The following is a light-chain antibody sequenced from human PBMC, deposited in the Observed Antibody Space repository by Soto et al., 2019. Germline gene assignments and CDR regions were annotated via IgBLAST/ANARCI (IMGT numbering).Light chain of an antibody. Sequence: YELTQPPSVSVAPGQTASIACGGDNIGSKSVNWFQQRPGQAPVVVVYDDTDRPTGIPERFSGSNSGNTATLTISRVEAGDEADYYCQVWDGRSFQGVFGPGTKVTVL. V-gene: IGLV3-21*02. J-gene: IGLJ1*01. CDR2: DDT. CDR1: NIGSKS. CDR3: QVWDGRSFQGV.